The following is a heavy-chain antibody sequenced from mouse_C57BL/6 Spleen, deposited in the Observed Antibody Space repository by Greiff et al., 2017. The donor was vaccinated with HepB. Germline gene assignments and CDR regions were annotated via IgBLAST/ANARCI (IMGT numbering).Heavy chain of an antibody. V-gene: IGHV5-4*01. Sequence: EVQRVESGGGLVKPGGSLKLSCAASGFTFSSYAMSWVRQTPEKRLEWVATISDGGSYTYYPDNVKGRFTISRDNAKNNLYLQMSHLKSEDTAMYYCARSSYSSYAMDYWGQGTSVTVSS. CDR2: ISDGGSYT. J-gene: IGHJ4*01. D-gene: IGHD2-5*01. CDR3: ARSSYSSYAMDY. CDR1: GFTFSSYA.